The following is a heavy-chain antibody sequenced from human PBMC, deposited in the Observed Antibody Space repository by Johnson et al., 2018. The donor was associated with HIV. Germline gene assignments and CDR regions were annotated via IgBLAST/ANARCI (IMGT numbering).Heavy chain of an antibody. CDR3: ARGVGSGWYFDIGDDAFDI. V-gene: IGHV3-66*01. CDR2: IYSGGST. Sequence: VQLVESGGGLVQPGGSLRLSCAASGFTVSSNYMSWVRQAPGKGLEWVSVIYSGGSTYYADSVKGRFTISRDNSKNTRYLQMNSLRAEDTAVYYCARGVGSGWYFDIGDDAFDIWGQGTMVTVSS. D-gene: IGHD6-19*01. J-gene: IGHJ3*02. CDR1: GFTVSSNY.